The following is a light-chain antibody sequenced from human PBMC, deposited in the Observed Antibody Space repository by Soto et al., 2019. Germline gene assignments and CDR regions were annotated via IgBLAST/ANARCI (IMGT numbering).Light chain of an antibody. CDR1: QSISSN. Sequence: EIVMTQSPGTLSVSPGERATLSCRASQSISSNLAWFQQKPGQAPRLPIYGASTRATGTPARFSGSGSGTEFTLTISSLQSEDFSVYYCQQYNGWPRTFGQGTKVEIK. V-gene: IGKV3-15*01. CDR3: QQYNGWPRT. J-gene: IGKJ1*01. CDR2: GAS.